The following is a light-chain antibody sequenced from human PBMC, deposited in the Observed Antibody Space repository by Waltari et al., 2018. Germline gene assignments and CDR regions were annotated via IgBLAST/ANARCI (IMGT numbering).Light chain of an antibody. CDR3: QQCNTFSFN. CDR2: TAS. V-gene: IGKV1-5*03. J-gene: IGKJ3*01. CDR1: QTINDL. Sequence: DVQMTQSPSSLSASVGDRITITCRASQTINDLLAWYQQKPGKAPRLLIQTASVLESGVPSRFSGSGSGTEFTLTISSLQPDDIATYYCQQCNTFSFNFGPGTTVAI.